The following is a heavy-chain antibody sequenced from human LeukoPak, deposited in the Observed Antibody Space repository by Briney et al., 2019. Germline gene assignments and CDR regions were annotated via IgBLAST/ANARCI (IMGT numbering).Heavy chain of an antibody. J-gene: IGHJ5*02. Sequence: SSETLSLTCTVSGGSISSHHWIWIRQPPGKGLEGIAYIYYSGSTNYNPSLKSRVTISVDTSKNQFSLKLSSVTAADTAVYYCARDLGMSIAARGFDPWGQGTLVIVSS. CDR1: GGSISSHH. CDR3: ARDLGMSIAARGFDP. CDR2: IYYSGST. V-gene: IGHV4-59*11. D-gene: IGHD6-6*01.